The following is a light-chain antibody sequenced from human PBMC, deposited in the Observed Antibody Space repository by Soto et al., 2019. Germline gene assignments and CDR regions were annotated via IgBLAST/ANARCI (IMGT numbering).Light chain of an antibody. CDR1: LNVNSY. J-gene: IGKJ5*01. CDR2: DAS. Sequence: ESVLTQSPATLSVSPGERSTLSCRSSLNVNSYLAWYQQKPGQAPRLLIYDASNRAAGIPARFSGSGSGTDFTLTISSLEPEDFAVYYCQQYGNSPITFGQGTRLEIK. V-gene: IGKV3-11*01. CDR3: QQYGNSPIT.